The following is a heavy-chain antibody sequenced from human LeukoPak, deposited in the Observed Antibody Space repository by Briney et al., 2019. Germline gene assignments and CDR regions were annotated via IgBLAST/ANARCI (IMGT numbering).Heavy chain of an antibody. J-gene: IGHJ5*02. V-gene: IGHV4-61*02. D-gene: IGHD4-17*01. Sequence: SETLSLTCSVSGGSISSGTYYWSWIRQPAGKGLEWIGRIYSSENTNYNPSLKSRVTMSVDTSKNQFSLKLSSVTAADTAVYYCARVTSGSPNWFDPWGQGTLVTVSS. CDR1: GGSISSGTYY. CDR2: IYSSENT. CDR3: ARVTSGSPNWFDP.